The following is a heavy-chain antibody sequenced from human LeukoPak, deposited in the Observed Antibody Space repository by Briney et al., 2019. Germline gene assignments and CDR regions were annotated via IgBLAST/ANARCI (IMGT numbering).Heavy chain of an antibody. J-gene: IGHJ4*02. CDR1: GGSISSYH. CDR3: ARDRSSTAGTFDY. Sequence: SETLSLTCTVSGGSISSYHWSWIRQPPGKGLEWIGYIYYSGSTNYNPSLKSRVTISVDTSKNQFSLKLSSVTAADTAVYYCARDRSSTAGTFDYWGQGTLVTVSS. D-gene: IGHD6-13*01. CDR2: IYYSGST. V-gene: IGHV4-59*01.